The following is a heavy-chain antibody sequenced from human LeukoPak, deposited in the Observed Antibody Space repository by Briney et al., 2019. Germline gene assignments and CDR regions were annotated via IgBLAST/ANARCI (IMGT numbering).Heavy chain of an antibody. Sequence: ASVKVSCKASGGTFSSYAISWVRQAPGRGLEWMGGIIPIFGTANYAQKFQCRVTITADESTSTAYMELSSLRSEDTAVYYCARVPEHYYDSSASSPHFDYWGQGTLVTVSS. J-gene: IGHJ4*02. CDR3: ARVPEHYYDSSASSPHFDY. CDR2: IIPIFGTA. CDR1: GGTFSSYA. V-gene: IGHV1-69*13. D-gene: IGHD3-22*01.